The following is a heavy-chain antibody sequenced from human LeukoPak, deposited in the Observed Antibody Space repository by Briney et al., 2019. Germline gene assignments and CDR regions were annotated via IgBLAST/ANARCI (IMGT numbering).Heavy chain of an antibody. CDR3: ARDWGRRAYYYDSSGYPLVNWFDP. J-gene: IGHJ5*02. Sequence: SETLSLPCTVSGGSISSYYWSWIRQPAGKGLEWIGRIYTSGRTNYNPSLKSRVTMSVDTSKNQFSLKLSSVTAADTAVYYCARDWGRRAYYYDSSGYPLVNWFDPWGQGTLVTVSS. D-gene: IGHD3-22*01. CDR2: IYTSGRT. CDR1: GGSISSYY. V-gene: IGHV4-4*07.